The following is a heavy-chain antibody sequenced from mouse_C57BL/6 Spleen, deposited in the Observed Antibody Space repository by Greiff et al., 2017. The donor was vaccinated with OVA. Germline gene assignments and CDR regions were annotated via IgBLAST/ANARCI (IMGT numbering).Heavy chain of an antibody. V-gene: IGHV1-64*01. Sequence: QVQLQQSGAELVKPGASVKLSCKASGYTFTSYWMHWVKQRPGQGLEWIGMIHPNSGSTNYNEKFKSKATLTVDKSSSTAYMQLSSLTSEDSAVYYCARGESYDYAMDYWGQGTSVTVSS. D-gene: IGHD2-12*01. J-gene: IGHJ4*01. CDR2: IHPNSGST. CDR1: GYTFTSYW. CDR3: ARGESYDYAMDY.